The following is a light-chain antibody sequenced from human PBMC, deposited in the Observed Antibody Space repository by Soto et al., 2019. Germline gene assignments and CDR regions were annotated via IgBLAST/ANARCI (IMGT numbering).Light chain of an antibody. V-gene: IGKV3-20*01. Sequence: EIVVTQSPGTLSLSPGEGATLSCRASQSVSSNYLAWYQQKPGQAPRLLIYGASNRATGIPDRFSGSESGTEFTLTISRLEPEDFAVYYCQQYSSSPLTFGGGTKVEIK. J-gene: IGKJ4*01. CDR2: GAS. CDR3: QQYSSSPLT. CDR1: QSVSSNY.